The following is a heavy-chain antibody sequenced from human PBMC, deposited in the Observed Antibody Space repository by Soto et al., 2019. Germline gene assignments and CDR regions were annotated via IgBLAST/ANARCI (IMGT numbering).Heavy chain of an antibody. V-gene: IGHV1-18*04. CDR2: ISAYNGNT. CDR1: GYTFTSYG. CDR3: ARVRGIAVAGARLWFDP. Sequence: QVQLVQSGAEVKKPGASVKVSCKASGYTFTSYGISWVRQAPGQGLEWMGWISAYNGNTNYAQKLQGRVTMTTDTSTSTAYTELRSLRSDDTAVYYCARVRGIAVAGARLWFDPWGQGTLVTVSS. J-gene: IGHJ5*02. D-gene: IGHD6-19*01.